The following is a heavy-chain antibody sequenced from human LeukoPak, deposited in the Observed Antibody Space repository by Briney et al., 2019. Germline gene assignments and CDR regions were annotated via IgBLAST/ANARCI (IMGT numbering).Heavy chain of an antibody. V-gene: IGHV3-23*01. CDR2: ISGSGSST. Sequence: GGSLRLSCAASGFTFSSYAMSWVRQAPGKGLEWVSAISGSGSSTYYADSVKGRFTISRDNSKNTLYLQMNNLRAEDTALYYCAKDRGVHYYGSERGLFNWFDPWGQGTLVTVSS. D-gene: IGHD3-10*01. CDR3: AKDRGVHYYGSERGLFNWFDP. J-gene: IGHJ5*02. CDR1: GFTFSSYA.